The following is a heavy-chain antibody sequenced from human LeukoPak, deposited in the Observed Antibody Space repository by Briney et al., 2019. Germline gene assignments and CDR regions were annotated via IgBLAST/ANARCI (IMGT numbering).Heavy chain of an antibody. V-gene: IGHV3-30-3*01. CDR3: ARGYSSSWVLFDY. CDR2: ISYDGTNK. J-gene: IGHJ4*02. CDR1: GFTFTNYA. Sequence: GGSLRLSCAASGFTFTNYALHWVRQAPGKGLEWVAVISYDGTNKYYADSVKGRFTISRDNSRNTLYLQMNSLRAEDTAIYYCARGYSSSWVLFDYWGQGTLVTVSS. D-gene: IGHD6-13*01.